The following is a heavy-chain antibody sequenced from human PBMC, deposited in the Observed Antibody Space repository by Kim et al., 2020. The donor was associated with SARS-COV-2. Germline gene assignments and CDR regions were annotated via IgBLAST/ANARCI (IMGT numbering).Heavy chain of an antibody. Sequence: LKSRVTQSVDTSKNQFSLKLGSVTAADTAVYYCARLQGYCDRTSCFYFDYWGPGTLVTVSS. D-gene: IGHD2-2*01. J-gene: IGHJ4*02. V-gene: IGHV4-39*01. CDR3: ARLQGYCDRTSCFYFDY.